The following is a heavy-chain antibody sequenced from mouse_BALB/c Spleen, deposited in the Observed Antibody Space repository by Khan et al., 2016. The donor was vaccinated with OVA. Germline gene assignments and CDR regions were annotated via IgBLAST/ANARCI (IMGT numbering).Heavy chain of an antibody. J-gene: IGHJ2*01. D-gene: IGHD1-3*01. Sequence: VQLKESGGGLVQPGGSLRLSCATSGFTFIDYYMTWVRQPPGKALEWLGFIGNKADGSKTEYSASVKGRFTISRDNSQSNIFLQMPTLGVEDSATYYSARDKVGSYFDYWGQGTTLTVSS. V-gene: IGHV7-3*02. CDR1: GFTFIDYY. CDR2: IGNKADGSKT. CDR3: ARDKVGSYFDY.